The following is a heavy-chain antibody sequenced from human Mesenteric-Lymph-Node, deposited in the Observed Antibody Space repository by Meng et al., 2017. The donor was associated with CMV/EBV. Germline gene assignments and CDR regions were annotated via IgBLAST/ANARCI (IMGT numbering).Heavy chain of an antibody. J-gene: IGHJ4*02. D-gene: IGHD2-15*01. CDR1: GFIFSKYG. CDR2: ISVSGGTT. V-gene: IGHV3-48*01. CDR3: AKDGYVGGSHANYFEY. Sequence: GESLKISCAASGFIFSKYGMNWVRQAPGKGLEWVSYISVSGGTTDYADSVKGRFTISRDNSKNTLYLQMNRLRVEDTAVYYCAKDGYVGGSHANYFEYWGQGALVTVSS.